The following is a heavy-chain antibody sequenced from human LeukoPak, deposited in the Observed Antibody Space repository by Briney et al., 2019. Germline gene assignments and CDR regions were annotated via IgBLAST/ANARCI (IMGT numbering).Heavy chain of an antibody. Sequence: NPSETLSLTCTVSGGSISSGDYYWSWIRQPPGKGLEWIGYIYYSGSTYYNPSLKSRVTISLDTSKNQFSLKLSSVTAADTAVYYCAREGYYDSSGYIDYWGQGTLVTVSS. CDR3: AREGYYDSSGYIDY. CDR2: IYYSGST. CDR1: GGSISSGDYY. V-gene: IGHV4-30-4*01. J-gene: IGHJ4*02. D-gene: IGHD3-22*01.